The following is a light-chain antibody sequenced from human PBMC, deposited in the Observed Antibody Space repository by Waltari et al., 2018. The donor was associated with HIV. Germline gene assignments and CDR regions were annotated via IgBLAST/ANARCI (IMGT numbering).Light chain of an antibody. CDR1: TSDVGGDKY. CDR3: SSYTTRNTRV. J-gene: IGLJ1*01. V-gene: IGLV2-14*01. Sequence: QSALTQPASVSGSPGQSITISCTGTTSDVGGDKYVSWYQQHPGKAPKLMIYEISNRPSGVSFRFSGSKSGNTASLTISGLQAEDEADYYCSSYTTRNTRVFGTGTKVTVL. CDR2: EIS.